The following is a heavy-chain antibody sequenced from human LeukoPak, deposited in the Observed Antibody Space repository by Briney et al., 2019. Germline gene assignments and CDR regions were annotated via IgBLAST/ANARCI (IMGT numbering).Heavy chain of an antibody. CDR1: GFTFSSYG. V-gene: IGHV3-30*02. J-gene: IGHJ6*03. D-gene: IGHD1-26*01. CDR2: IRYDGSNK. CDR3: ARDPYSGTYGGTYYYYMDV. Sequence: GGSLRLSCAASGFTFSSYGMHWVRQAPGKGLEWVAFIRYDGSNKYYADSVKGRFTISRDNARNSLYLQMNSLRAEDTAVYYCARDPYSGTYGGTYYYYMDVWGKGTTVTISS.